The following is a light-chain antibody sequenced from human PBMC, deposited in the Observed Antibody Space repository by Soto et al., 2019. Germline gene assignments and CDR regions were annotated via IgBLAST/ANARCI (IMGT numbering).Light chain of an antibody. V-gene: IGLV8-61*01. CDR1: XXSVSSSYY. Sequence: QTVVTQEPSFSVSPGRTVTLTCGLSXXSVSSSYYPSWYQQTPGQAPRTLIYNTNKRSSGVPDRFSGSILGNKAALTITGAQADDETDYYCVLYMGSGVWVFGGGTKLTVL. CDR2: NTN. CDR3: VLYMGSGVWV. J-gene: IGLJ3*02.